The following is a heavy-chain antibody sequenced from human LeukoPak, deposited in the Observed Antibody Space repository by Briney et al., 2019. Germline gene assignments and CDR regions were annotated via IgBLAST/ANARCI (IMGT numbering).Heavy chain of an antibody. V-gene: IGHV3-7*03. J-gene: IGHJ4*02. CDR2: IKQDGSEK. CDR3: VKAYTTSGTYSEP. CDR1: GFTFSSYW. D-gene: IGHD1-26*01. Sequence: GGSLRLSCAASGFTFSSYWMSWVRQAPGKGLEWVANIKQDGSEKYYVDSVKGRFTISRDNAKNSLYLQMNSLRVEDTALYYCVKAYTTSGTYSEPWGQGTLVTVSS.